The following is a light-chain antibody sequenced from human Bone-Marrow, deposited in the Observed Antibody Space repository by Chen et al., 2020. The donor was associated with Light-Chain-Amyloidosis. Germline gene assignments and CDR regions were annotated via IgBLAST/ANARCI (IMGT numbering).Light chain of an antibody. V-gene: IGLV3-21*02. CDR3: QVWDRSSDRPV. CDR1: NIGSPS. CDR2: DDS. Sequence: SYVLTQPSSVSLAPGQKATIACGGNNIGSPSVHWYQQTPGQAPLLVVYDDSDRPSGIPERLSGSNSGNTATLTISRVEAGDEADYYCQVWDRSSDRPVFGGGTKLTVL. J-gene: IGLJ3*02.